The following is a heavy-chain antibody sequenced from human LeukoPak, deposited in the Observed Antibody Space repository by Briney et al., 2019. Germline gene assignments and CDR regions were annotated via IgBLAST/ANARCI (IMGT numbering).Heavy chain of an antibody. J-gene: IGHJ4*02. Sequence: ASVKVSCKASGYTFTNYYMHWVRQAPGQGLEWMGWINPNSGGTNYAQKFQGRVTMTRDTSISTAYMELSRLRSDDTAVYYCATLRIYGVKNDYWGQGTLVTDSS. CDR3: ATLRIYGVKNDY. CDR1: GYTFTNYY. D-gene: IGHD4-23*01. CDR2: INPNSGGT. V-gene: IGHV1-2*02.